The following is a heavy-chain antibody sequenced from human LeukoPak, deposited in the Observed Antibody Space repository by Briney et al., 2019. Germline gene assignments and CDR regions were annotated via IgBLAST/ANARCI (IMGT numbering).Heavy chain of an antibody. V-gene: IGHV4-30-2*01. Sequence: SETLSLTCAVSGGSISSGGYSWSWIRQPPGTGLEWIGYIYHSGSTYYNPSLKGRVTISVDRSKNQFSLKLSSVTAADTAVYYCARGGPGAFDIWGQGTMVTVSS. CDR2: IYHSGST. D-gene: IGHD3-16*01. CDR1: GGSISSGGYS. J-gene: IGHJ3*02. CDR3: ARGGPGAFDI.